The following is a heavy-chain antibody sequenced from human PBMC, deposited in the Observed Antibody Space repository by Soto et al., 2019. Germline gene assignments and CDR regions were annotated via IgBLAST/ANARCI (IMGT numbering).Heavy chain of an antibody. CDR3: AKEAGLVRFFDWLSNGLDV. Sequence: EVQLVESGGDLVQPGRSLRLSCAASGFTFDDYAMHWVRQAPGKGLEWVSGISWNSGNKGYADSVKGRFTISRDNAKNFLYLEMNSPRAEDTALYYCAKEAGLVRFFDWLSNGLDVWGQGTAVTVS. J-gene: IGHJ6*02. V-gene: IGHV3-9*01. CDR2: ISWNSGNK. D-gene: IGHD3-9*01. CDR1: GFTFDDYA.